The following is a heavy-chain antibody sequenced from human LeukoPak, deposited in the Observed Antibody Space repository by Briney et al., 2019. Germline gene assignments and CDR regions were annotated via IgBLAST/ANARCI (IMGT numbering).Heavy chain of an antibody. Sequence: GGSLRLSCGASGFTFSEYWVTWVRQAPGRGPEWVANIKGDGSKIYYVDSVKGRFTISRDNGKKSLYLQMNNLRVEDTAVYHCARDGSCFDFWGQGALVTVSS. J-gene: IGHJ4*02. D-gene: IGHD2-15*01. V-gene: IGHV3-7*01. CDR2: IKGDGSKI. CDR3: ARDGSCFDF. CDR1: GFTFSEYW.